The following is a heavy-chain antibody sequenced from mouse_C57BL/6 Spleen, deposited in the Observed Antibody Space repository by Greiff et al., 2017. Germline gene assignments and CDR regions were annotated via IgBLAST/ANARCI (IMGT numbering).Heavy chain of an antibody. Sequence: QVQLQQSGTELVKPGASVKLSCKASGYTFTSYGMHWVKQRPGQGLEWIGNINPSNGGTYYNEKFKSTATLTIDKSYSTAYMKLSSLTSEYSAVYNCARGWDVGDDWGQGTTLTVAS. CDR3: ARGWDVGDD. CDR1: GYTFTSYG. D-gene: IGHD4-1*01. J-gene: IGHJ2*01. V-gene: IGHV1-53*01. CDR2: INPSNGGT.